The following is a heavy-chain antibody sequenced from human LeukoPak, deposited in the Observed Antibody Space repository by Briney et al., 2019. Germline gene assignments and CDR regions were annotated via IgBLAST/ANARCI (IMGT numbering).Heavy chain of an antibody. J-gene: IGHJ3*02. D-gene: IGHD2-15*01. CDR3: AKYCSGGSCQRDAFDI. CDR1: GGSISSSNW. V-gene: IGHV4-4*02. CDR2: IYHSGST. Sequence: SETLSLTCAVSGGSISSSNWWSWVRQPPGKGLEWIGEIYHSGSTNYNPSLKSRVTISVDKSKNQFSLKLSSVTAADTAVYYCAKYCSGGSCQRDAFDIWGQGTMVTVSS.